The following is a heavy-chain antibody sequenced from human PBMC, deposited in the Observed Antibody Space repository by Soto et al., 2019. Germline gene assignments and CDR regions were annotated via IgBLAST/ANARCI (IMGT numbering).Heavy chain of an antibody. Sequence: QVQLQESGPGLVKPSQTLSLTCTVSGGSISSGGYYWSWIRQHPGKGPEWIGYIYYSGRTYYNPSPKDPVTMSVDTSKNQFSLKLSSMTAADTAVYYCARSVDPWGQGTLVTVSS. V-gene: IGHV4-31*01. CDR2: IYYSGRT. CDR1: GGSISSGGYY. CDR3: ARSVDP. J-gene: IGHJ5*02.